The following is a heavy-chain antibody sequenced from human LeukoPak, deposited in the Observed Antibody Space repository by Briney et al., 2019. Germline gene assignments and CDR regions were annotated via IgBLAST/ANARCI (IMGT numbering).Heavy chain of an antibody. CDR3: ARGGGLDV. CDR2: INHNGNVN. D-gene: IGHD3-16*01. Sequence: GGSLTLFCAASAFTFSSWWVNWARQAPGKGLEWVASINHNGNVNYYVDSVKGRFTISRDNAKNSLYLQMSNLRAEDTAVYFCARGGGLDVWGQGATVTVSS. V-gene: IGHV3-7*03. CDR1: AFTFSSWW. J-gene: IGHJ6*02.